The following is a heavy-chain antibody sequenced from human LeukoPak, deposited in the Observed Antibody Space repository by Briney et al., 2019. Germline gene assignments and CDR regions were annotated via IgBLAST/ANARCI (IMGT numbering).Heavy chain of an antibody. CDR2: IRYDGSNK. D-gene: IGHD1-7*01. CDR1: GFTFSSYG. J-gene: IGHJ3*02. CDR3: AKLELRGRSHHLSWDDAFDI. V-gene: IGHV3-30*02. Sequence: PGGSLRLSCAASGFTFSSYGMHWVRQAPGKGLEWVAFIRYDGSNKYYADSVKGRFTISRDNSKNTLYLQMNSLRAEDTAVYYCAKLELRGRSHHLSWDDAFDIWGQGTMVTVSS.